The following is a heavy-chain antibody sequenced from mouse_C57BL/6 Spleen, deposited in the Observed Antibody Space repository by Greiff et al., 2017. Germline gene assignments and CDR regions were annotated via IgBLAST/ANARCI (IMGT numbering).Heavy chain of an antibody. D-gene: IGHD2-1*01. Sequence: EVQLQQSGPELVKPGASVKISCKASGYTFTDYYMNWVKQSHGKSLEWIGDINPNNGGTSYNQKFKGKATLTVDKSSSTAYMGLRSLTSEDSAVYYCARGTYGNYDDGYWGQGATLTASS. J-gene: IGHJ2*01. CDR1: GYTFTDYY. V-gene: IGHV1-26*01. CDR2: INPNNGGT. CDR3: ARGTYGNYDDGY.